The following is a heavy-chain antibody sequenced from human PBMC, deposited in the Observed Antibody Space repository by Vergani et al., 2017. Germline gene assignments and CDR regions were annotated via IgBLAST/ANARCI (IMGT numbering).Heavy chain of an antibody. CDR2: IYPADSDT. Sequence: EVELVQSGPEMRKPGESLKISCKGSEYSFGNYWIGWVRQMPGKGLEWMGIIYPADSDTRYSPSFPRQVTISADKPFSTAFLQWDSLKASDTALYYCARHTTYTDSWGQGTLVTVSS. CDR1: EYSFGNYW. CDR3: ARHTTYTDS. J-gene: IGHJ4*02. D-gene: IGHD1-1*01. V-gene: IGHV5-51*04.